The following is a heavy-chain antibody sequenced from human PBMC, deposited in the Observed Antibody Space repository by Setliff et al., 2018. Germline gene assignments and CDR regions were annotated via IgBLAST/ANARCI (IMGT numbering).Heavy chain of an antibody. CDR2: IYGTGST. Sequence: SETLSLTCNVSGGSIRSGTYYWSWIRQPAERGLEWIGHIYGTGSTSYNPSLKSQVTISVDTSKNQFSLKLSSVTAADTAVYYCARDTSSDWAAWFDPWSQGILVTVSS. V-gene: IGHV4-61*09. CDR1: GGSIRSGTYY. CDR3: ARDTSSDWAAWFDP. D-gene: IGHD3-22*01. J-gene: IGHJ5*02.